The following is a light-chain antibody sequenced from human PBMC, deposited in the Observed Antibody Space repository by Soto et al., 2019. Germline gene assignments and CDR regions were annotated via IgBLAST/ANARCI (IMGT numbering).Light chain of an antibody. V-gene: IGKV1-5*03. J-gene: IGKJ2*01. CDR1: QSISSW. CDR3: QQYNSYST. CDR2: KAS. Sequence: DIQMTQPPSTQSASVGDRVTITCRASQSISSWLAWYQQKPGKAPKLLIYKASSLESGVPSRFSGSGSGTEFTLTISSLQPDDFATYYCQQYNSYSTFGQGTKLEIK.